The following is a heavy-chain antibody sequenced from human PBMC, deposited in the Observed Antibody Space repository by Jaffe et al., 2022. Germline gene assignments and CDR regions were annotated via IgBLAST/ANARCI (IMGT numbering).Heavy chain of an antibody. CDR1: GFTFSSYE. CDR3: ARDWGDYYDDGWFDP. CDR2: ISSSGSTI. V-gene: IGHV3-48*03. D-gene: IGHD3-22*01. Sequence: EVQLVESGGGLVQPGGSLRLSCAASGFTFSSYEMNWVRQAPGKGLEWVSYISSSGSTIYYADSVKGRFTISRDNAKNSLYLQMNSLRAEDTAVYYCARDWGDYYDDGWFDPWGQGTLVTVSS. J-gene: IGHJ5*02.